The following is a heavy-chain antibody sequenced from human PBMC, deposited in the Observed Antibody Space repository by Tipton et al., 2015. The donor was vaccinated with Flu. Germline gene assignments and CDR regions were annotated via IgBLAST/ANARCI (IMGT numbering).Heavy chain of an antibody. J-gene: IGHJ5*02. V-gene: IGHV4-38-2*02. Sequence: TLSLTCSVSGDSLGSNYYWGWIRQPPGKGLEWIGNIHRSGNTYHNPSLKSRVTMSVDSSKNQFSLRLTSVTAADTAVYYCAADLGPFNWFDPWGQGTLVTVSS. CDR2: IHRSGNT. CDR3: AADLGPFNWFDP. CDR1: GDSLGSNYY.